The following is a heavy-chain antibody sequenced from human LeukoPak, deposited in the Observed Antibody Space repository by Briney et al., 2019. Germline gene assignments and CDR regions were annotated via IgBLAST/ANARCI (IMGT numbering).Heavy chain of an antibody. V-gene: IGHV1-46*01. Sequence: ASVKVSCKASGYTFISYYIHWVRQAPGQGLEWMGIINPSGGSTSYAQKFQGRVSMTRDTSTSTVYMELSSLRYEDTAVYYCARGYSGYYYYMDVWGKGTTVTVSS. CDR3: ARGYSGYYYYMDV. CDR2: INPSGGST. J-gene: IGHJ6*03. D-gene: IGHD5-12*01. CDR1: GYTFISYY.